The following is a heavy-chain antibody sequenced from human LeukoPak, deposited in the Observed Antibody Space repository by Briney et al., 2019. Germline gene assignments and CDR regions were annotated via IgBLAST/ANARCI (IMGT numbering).Heavy chain of an antibody. D-gene: IGHD2-15*01. CDR3: ARELKDSDEYAFDI. CDR1: GGSISSGGYS. Sequence: RTSETLSLTCAVSGGSISSGGYSWSWIRQPPGKGLEWIGYIYHSGSTYYNPSLKSRVTISVDRSKNQFSLKLSSVTAADTAVYYCARELKDSDEYAFDIWGQGTMVTVSS. CDR2: IYHSGST. J-gene: IGHJ3*02. V-gene: IGHV4-30-2*01.